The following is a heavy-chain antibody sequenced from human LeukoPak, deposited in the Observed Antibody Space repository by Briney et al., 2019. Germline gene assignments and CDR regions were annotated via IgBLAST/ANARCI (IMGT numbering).Heavy chain of an antibody. Sequence: SETLSLTCTVSGGSISSYYWSWIRQPAGKGLEWIGRFYTSGSTNNNPSLKSRVSISVDKSKNQFSLKLSSVTAADTAVYYCARAYSGSYYEPSPFDYWGQGTLVTVSS. D-gene: IGHD1-26*01. CDR3: ARAYSGSYYEPSPFDY. CDR2: FYTSGST. V-gene: IGHV4-4*07. J-gene: IGHJ4*02. CDR1: GGSISSYY.